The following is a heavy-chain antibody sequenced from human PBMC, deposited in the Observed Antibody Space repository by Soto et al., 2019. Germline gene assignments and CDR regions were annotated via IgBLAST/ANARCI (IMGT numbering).Heavy chain of an antibody. CDR2: NNHSGST. CDR1: CGAFSGYY. Sequence: TLSLNCGVCCGAFSGYYWCWIRQPTGKGLGWIGENNHSGSTNYNPSLKSRVTISVDTSKNQFSLKLSSVTAADTAVYYCARVSNSSSWYWFDPWGQGTLVTVSS. V-gene: IGHV4-34*01. CDR3: ARVSNSSSWYWFDP. D-gene: IGHD6-13*01. J-gene: IGHJ5*02.